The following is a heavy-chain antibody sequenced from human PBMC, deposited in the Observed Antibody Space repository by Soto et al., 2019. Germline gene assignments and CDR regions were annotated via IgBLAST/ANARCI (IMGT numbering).Heavy chain of an antibody. D-gene: IGHD3-22*01. CDR3: PRAATFDSGGYSYVSWFEI. CDR1: VCSISDSYF. Sequence: SSTXSLTCFFSVCSISDSYFFSCFRQPPGKVLEWIGEIFHSGSTNYNPSLKSRVTMSVDKSKNQFSLKLNSVTAADTAVYFCPRAATFDSGGYSYVSWFEIWGQATPV. J-gene: IGHJ5*02. CDR2: IFHSGST. V-gene: IGHV4-4*02.